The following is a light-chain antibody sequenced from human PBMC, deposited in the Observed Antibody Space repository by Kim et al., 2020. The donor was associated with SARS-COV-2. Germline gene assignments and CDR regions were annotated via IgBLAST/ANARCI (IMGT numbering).Light chain of an antibody. Sequence: LSQGERATLSCRASRSVSTFLAWYQQKPGQAPRRLIYDSSNRATGIPARFSGSGSGTDFTLTISSLEPEDFAVYYCQHRADWRDGFGQGTKLEI. CDR2: DSS. CDR1: RSVSTF. V-gene: IGKV3-11*01. J-gene: IGKJ2*03. CDR3: QHRADWRDG.